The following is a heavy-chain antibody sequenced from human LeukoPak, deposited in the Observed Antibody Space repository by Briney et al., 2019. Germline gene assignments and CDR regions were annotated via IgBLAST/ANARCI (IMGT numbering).Heavy chain of an antibody. V-gene: IGHV1-24*01. CDR1: GYTLTELS. J-gene: IGHJ5*02. CDR3: ATLAAARHRDWFDP. CDR2: FDPEDGET. D-gene: IGHD6-13*01. Sequence: ASVKVSCKVSGYTLTELSMHWVRQAPGKGLEWMGGFDPEDGETIYAQKFQGRVTMTEDTSTDTAYMELSSLRSEDTAVYYCATLAAARHRDWFDPWGQGTLVTVSS.